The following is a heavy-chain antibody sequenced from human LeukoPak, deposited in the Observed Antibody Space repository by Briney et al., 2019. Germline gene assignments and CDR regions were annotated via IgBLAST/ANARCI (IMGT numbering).Heavy chain of an antibody. D-gene: IGHD2-2*01. CDR2: HIPIVGLP. CDR3: ARTGSEYCSRTTCYDY. CDR1: GGPLHSSA. V-gene: IGHV1-69*04. Sequence: PGEVSCKGSGGPLHSSAFTRGGQGPGQGVGWGGSHIPIVGLPKSAQEFQGRVTITADKSTSTVYMALSSLRSEDTAVYYCARTGSEYCSRTTCYDYWGQGTLVTVSS. J-gene: IGHJ4*02.